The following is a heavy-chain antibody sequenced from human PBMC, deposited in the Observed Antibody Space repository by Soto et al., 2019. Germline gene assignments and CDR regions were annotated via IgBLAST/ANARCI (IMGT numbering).Heavy chain of an antibody. Sequence: PGGSLRLSCAASGFTLSSYWMSWARQAQGKGLEWVANIKQDGSEKYYVDSVKGRFTISRDNAKNSLYLQMNSLRAEDTAVYYCARAAGYCSGGSCYSSSSYDAFDIWGQGTMVTGSS. J-gene: IGHJ3*02. V-gene: IGHV3-7*01. D-gene: IGHD2-15*01. CDR3: ARAAGYCSGGSCYSSSSYDAFDI. CDR1: GFTLSSYW. CDR2: IKQDGSEK.